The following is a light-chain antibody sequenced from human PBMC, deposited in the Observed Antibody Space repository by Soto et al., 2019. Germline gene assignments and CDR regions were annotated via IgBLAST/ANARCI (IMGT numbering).Light chain of an antibody. J-gene: IGKJ2*01. V-gene: IGKV1-9*01. CDR1: QGINIF. CDR3: QQRNSYPRT. CDR2: AAS. Sequence: DLQLTQSPSFLSASVGDRVTITCRASQGINIFLAWFQQKPGKAPNLLISAASTLQSDVPSRFSGSGSETEFTLTITSRQPEDAATYYCQQRNSYPRTFGQGTKVEIK.